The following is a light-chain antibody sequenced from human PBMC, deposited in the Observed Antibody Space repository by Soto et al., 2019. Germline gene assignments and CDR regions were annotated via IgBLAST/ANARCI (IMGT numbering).Light chain of an antibody. Sequence: QSALTQPPSASGSPGQSVTISCTGTSSDVGGYNYVSWYQQHPGKAPKLMIYEVSKRPSGVADRFSGSKSGNTASLTVSGLQAEDEADYYGSSYAGSNKVFGGGTKLTFL. J-gene: IGLJ2*01. CDR3: SSYAGSNKV. CDR2: EVS. V-gene: IGLV2-8*01. CDR1: SSDVGGYNY.